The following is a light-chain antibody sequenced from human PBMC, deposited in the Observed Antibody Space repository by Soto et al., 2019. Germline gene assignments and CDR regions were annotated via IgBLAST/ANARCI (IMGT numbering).Light chain of an antibody. Sequence: ENVLTQSPGTLSLSPGESATLSCRASQNVARNYLAWFQQRPGQAPRLLIYDASTRATGIPDRFSGSGSGTDFTLTISSLQPDDFATYYCQQYNSYPITFGQGTRLEIK. CDR3: QQYNSYPIT. V-gene: IGKV3-20*01. CDR1: QNVARNY. J-gene: IGKJ5*01. CDR2: DAS.